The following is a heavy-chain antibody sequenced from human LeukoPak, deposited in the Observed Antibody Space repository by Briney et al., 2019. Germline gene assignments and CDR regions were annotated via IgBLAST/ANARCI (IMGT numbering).Heavy chain of an antibody. D-gene: IGHD6-19*01. CDR1: EFTFGRYS. CDR2: ISSSSSYI. CDR3: ARVVISSGCLKS. V-gene: IGHV3-21*01. Sequence: PGGSLRLSCAASEFTFGRYSMNWVRQAPGKGLEWVSSISSSSSYIYYADSVKGRFTISRDNAKNSLYLQMNSLRAEDTAVYYRARVVISSGCLKSWGQGTLVTVSS. J-gene: IGHJ4*02.